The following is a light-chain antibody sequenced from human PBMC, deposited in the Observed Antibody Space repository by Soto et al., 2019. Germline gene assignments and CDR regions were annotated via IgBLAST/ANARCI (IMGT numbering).Light chain of an antibody. V-gene: IGKV1-5*01. CDR3: QQYNSYDMWT. CDR1: HSISKW. Sequence: DIQMTQSPSTLSASVGDRVIITCRASHSISKWLAWYQQKPGKAPKLLIYGASSLESGVPSRFSGGGSGTEFTLTISSLQPDDFAAYYCQQYNSYDMWTCGQGTKVDIK. J-gene: IGKJ1*01. CDR2: GAS.